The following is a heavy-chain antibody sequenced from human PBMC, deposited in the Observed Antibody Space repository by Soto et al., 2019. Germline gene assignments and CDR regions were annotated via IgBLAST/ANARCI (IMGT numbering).Heavy chain of an antibody. V-gene: IGHV1-2*02. J-gene: IGHJ4*02. D-gene: IGHD3-10*01. Sequence: ASVKVSCKASGYTFTGYYMHWVRQAAGQGLEWMGWINPNSGGTNYAQKFQGRVTMTRDTSISTAYMELSRLRSDDTAVYYCARLLAGSGSYYSNLYFRYWGQG. CDR2: INPNSGGT. CDR3: ARLLAGSGSYYSNLYFRY. CDR1: GYTFTGYY.